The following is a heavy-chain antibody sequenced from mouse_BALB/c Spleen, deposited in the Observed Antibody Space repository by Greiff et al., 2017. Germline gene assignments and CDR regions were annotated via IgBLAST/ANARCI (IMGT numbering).Heavy chain of an antibody. CDR3: ARGGGPLYYYAMDY. V-gene: IGHV5-17*02. Sequence: EVMLVESGGDLVKPGGSRKLSCAASGFTFSSFGMHWVRQAPEKGLEWVAYISSGSSTIYYADTVKGRFTISRDNPKNTLFLQMTSLRSEDTAMYYCARGGGPLYYYAMDYWGQGTSVTVSS. CDR1: GFTFSSFG. D-gene: IGHD6-1*01. CDR2: ISSGSSTI. J-gene: IGHJ4*01.